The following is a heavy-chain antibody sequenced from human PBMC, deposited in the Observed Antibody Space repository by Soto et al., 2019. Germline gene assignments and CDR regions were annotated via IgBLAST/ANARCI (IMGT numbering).Heavy chain of an antibody. CDR1: GFTFSSYA. V-gene: IGHV3-64D*08. D-gene: IGHD1-26*01. CDR3: VKAPTLGATSDFDS. J-gene: IGHJ4*02. CDR2: ISSNGGST. Sequence: PGGSLRLSCSASGFTFSSYAMHWVRQAPGKGLEYVSAISSNGGSTYYADSVKGRFTISRDNSKNTLYLQMSSLRAEDTAVYYCVKAPTLGATSDFDSWGQGTLVTVPS.